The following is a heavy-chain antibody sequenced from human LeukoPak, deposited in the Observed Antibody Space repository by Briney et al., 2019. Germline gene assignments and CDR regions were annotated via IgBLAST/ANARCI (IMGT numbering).Heavy chain of an antibody. D-gene: IGHD2-15*01. V-gene: IGHV3-74*01. CDR1: GFTFSSYW. CDR3: ARGLPRRNIVVVVAATDY. CDR2: INSDGSST. J-gene: IGHJ4*02. Sequence: GGSLRLSCAASGFTFSSYWMHWVRQAPGKGLVWVSRINSDGSSTSYADSVKGRFTISRDNAKNTLYLQMNSLRAEDTAVYYCARGLPRRNIVVVVAATDYWGQGTLVTVSS.